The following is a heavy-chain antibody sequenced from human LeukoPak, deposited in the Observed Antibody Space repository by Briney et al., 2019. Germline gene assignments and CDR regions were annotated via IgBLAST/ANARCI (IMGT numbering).Heavy chain of an antibody. CDR3: ASHDSSGYFPRNAFDI. CDR1: GGSISSHY. D-gene: IGHD3-22*01. J-gene: IGHJ3*02. CDR2: IHYTGST. Sequence: SETLSLTCTVSGGSISSHYWSWIRQSPGKGLECIGYIHYTGSTNYNPSLKSRVTISVDTSKNQFSLKLSSVTAADTAVYYCASHDSSGYFPRNAFDIWGQGTMVTVSS. V-gene: IGHV4-59*11.